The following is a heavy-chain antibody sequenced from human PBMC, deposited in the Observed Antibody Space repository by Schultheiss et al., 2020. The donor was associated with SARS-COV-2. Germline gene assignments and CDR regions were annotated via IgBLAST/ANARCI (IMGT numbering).Heavy chain of an antibody. CDR2: INHSGST. J-gene: IGHJ6*02. CDR3: ARGVVTKYYYYYGMDV. CDR1: GGSIGSSSFY. Sequence: SETLSLTCSVSGGSIGSSSFYWSWIRQPPGKGLEWIGEINHSGSTNYNPSLKSRVTISVDTSENQFSLKLSSVTAADTAVYYCARGVVTKYYYYYGMDVWGQGTTVTVSS. D-gene: IGHD4-23*01. V-gene: IGHV4-39*07.